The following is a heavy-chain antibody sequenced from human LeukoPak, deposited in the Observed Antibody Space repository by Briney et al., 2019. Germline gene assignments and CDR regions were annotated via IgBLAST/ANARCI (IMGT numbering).Heavy chain of an antibody. CDR2: IYSGGST. CDR3: ARDSGRYGYYMDV. J-gene: IGHJ6*04. CDR1: GFTVSSND. V-gene: IGHV3-53*01. Sequence: GGSLRLSCAASGFTVSSNDMSWVRQAPGKGLECISVIYSGGSTDYADSVKGRFTISRDNAKNSLYLQMNSLRVEDTAVYYCARDSGRYGYYMDVWGKGTTVTVSS. D-gene: IGHD1-26*01.